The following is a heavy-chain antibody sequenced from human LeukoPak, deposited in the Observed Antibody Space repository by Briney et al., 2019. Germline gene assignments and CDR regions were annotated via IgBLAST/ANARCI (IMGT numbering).Heavy chain of an antibody. Sequence: ASVKVSCKASGCTFTSYGISWVRQAPGQGLEWMGWISAYNGNTNYAQKLQGRVTMTTDTSTSTAYMELRSLRSDDTAVYYCARNPRGYSGYDAIDFWGQGTLVTVSS. V-gene: IGHV1-18*01. CDR3: ARNPRGYSGYDAIDF. CDR2: ISAYNGNT. J-gene: IGHJ4*02. CDR1: GCTFTSYG. D-gene: IGHD5-12*01.